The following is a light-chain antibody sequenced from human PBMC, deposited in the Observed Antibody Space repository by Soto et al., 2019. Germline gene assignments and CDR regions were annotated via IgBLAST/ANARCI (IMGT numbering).Light chain of an antibody. V-gene: IGKV1-5*03. CDR2: KAS. CDR1: QTISSW. CDR3: QHYNSYSEA. Sequence: DIRVSQSPSTLSGSIGDRVTITCRASQTISSWLAWYQQKPGKAPKLLIYKASTLKSGVPSRFSGSGSGTEFTLTISSLQPDDFATYYCQHYNSYSEAFAQGTKVDIK. J-gene: IGKJ1*01.